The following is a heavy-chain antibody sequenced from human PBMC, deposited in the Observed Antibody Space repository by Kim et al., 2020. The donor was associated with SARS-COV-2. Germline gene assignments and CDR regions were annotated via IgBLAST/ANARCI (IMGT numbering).Heavy chain of an antibody. D-gene: IGHD3-16*02. CDR1: GFTFSSYW. V-gene: IGHV3-74*01. CDR2: INSDGSRI. J-gene: IGHJ4*02. Sequence: GGSLRLSCAASGFTFSSYWMHWVRQAPGKGLVWVSRINSDGSRISYADSVKGRFTISRDNAKNTLYLQMNSLRAEDTAVYYCARGHLGELSSNDYWGQGTLVTDSS. CDR3: ARGHLGELSSNDY.